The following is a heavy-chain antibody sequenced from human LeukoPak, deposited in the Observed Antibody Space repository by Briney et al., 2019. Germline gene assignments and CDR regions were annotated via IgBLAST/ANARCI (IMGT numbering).Heavy chain of an antibody. CDR3: ARGRSGMYSSSWYLYYYGMDV. J-gene: IGHJ6*02. D-gene: IGHD6-13*01. CDR2: ISYVGCNK. Sequence: PGGCLRLSCAASGFTLSSYAMRWVRQAPGKGLEWVAVISYVGCNKYYADSVKGRFTISRDNSKNALYLQLNSLRAEDTAGYYCARGRSGMYSSSWYLYYYGMDVWGQGTMVTVSS. V-gene: IGHV3-30-3*01. CDR1: GFTLSSYA.